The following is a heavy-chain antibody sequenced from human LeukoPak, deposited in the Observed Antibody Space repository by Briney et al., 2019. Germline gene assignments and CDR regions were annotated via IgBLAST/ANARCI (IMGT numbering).Heavy chain of an antibody. Sequence: ASVKVSCKTSGYTFTDYYIHWVRQAPGQGLEWLGWISPKSGGTNYAPKFQGRVTVTRDTSLTTTYMEVTSLRYDDTAVYYCARDPNLGVWFGEEVRYFDYWGQGTLVTVSS. V-gene: IGHV1-2*02. CDR2: ISPKSGGT. D-gene: IGHD3-10*01. J-gene: IGHJ4*02. CDR1: GYTFTDYY. CDR3: ARDPNLGVWFGEEVRYFDY.